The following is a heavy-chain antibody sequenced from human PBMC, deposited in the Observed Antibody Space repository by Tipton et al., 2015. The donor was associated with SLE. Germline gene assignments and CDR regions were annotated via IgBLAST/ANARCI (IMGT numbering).Heavy chain of an antibody. J-gene: IGHJ4*02. CDR1: GYSISSGYY. CDR3: ARDSTGSTEFDY. Sequence: TLSLTCAVSGYSISSGYYWGWIRQPPGKGLEWIGYIYYSGSTYYNPSLKSRVTISVDTSKNQFSLKLSSVTAADTAVYYCARDSTGSTEFDYWGQGTLVTVSS. D-gene: IGHD3-10*01. V-gene: IGHV4-31*11. CDR2: IYYSGST.